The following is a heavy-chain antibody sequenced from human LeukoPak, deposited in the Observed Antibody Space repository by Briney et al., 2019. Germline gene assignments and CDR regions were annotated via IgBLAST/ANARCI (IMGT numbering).Heavy chain of an antibody. D-gene: IGHD2-15*01. V-gene: IGHV3-23*01. CDR2: ISDSGGST. CDR1: GFTFSISA. Sequence: GGSLRLSCAASGFTFSISAMSWVRQAPGKGLEWVSGISDSGGSTFYADSVKGRFTISRDNSKNILYLQMNSLRADDTAVYYCARVLGYCSGGSCFDFDYWGQGTLVTVSS. J-gene: IGHJ4*02. CDR3: ARVLGYCSGGSCFDFDY.